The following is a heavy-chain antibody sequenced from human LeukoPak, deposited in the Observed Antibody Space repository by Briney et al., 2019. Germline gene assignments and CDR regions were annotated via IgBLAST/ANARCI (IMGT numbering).Heavy chain of an antibody. J-gene: IGHJ4*02. D-gene: IGHD3-22*01. CDR3: SRGLDSRKLGY. CDR2: IHPSGML. V-gene: IGHV4-31*03. CDR1: GASFSSGDQY. Sequence: SETLSLTCTVSGASFSSGDQYWNWIRQSPGKGLEWIGSIHPSGMLYNNPSLESRVTISINTSKNQFSLNLNSVTAADTAVYFCSRGLDSRKLGYWGQGTLVTVSS.